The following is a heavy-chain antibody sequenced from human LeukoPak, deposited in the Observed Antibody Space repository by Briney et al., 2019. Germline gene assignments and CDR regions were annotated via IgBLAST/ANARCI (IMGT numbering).Heavy chain of an antibody. J-gene: IGHJ4*02. CDR2: INTNTGNP. Sequence: ASVKVSCKASGYTFTSYAMNWVRQAPGQGLEWMGWINTNTGNPTYAQGFTGRFVFSLDTSVSTVYLQISSLKAEDTAVYYCARDLPVEMATMWVFDYWGQGTLVTVSS. CDR1: GYTFTSYA. V-gene: IGHV7-4-1*02. CDR3: ARDLPVEMATMWVFDY. D-gene: IGHD5-24*01.